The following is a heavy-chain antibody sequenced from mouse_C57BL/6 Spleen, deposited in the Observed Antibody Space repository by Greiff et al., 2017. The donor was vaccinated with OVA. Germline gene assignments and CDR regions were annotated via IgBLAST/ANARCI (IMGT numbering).Heavy chain of an antibody. Sequence: QVQLQQPGAELVKPGASVKLSCKASGYTFTSYWMHWVKQRPGQGLEWIGMIHPNSGSTNYNEKFKSKATLTVDKSSSTAYMQLSSLTSEDSAVYYGAGSTYGHYYAMDYWGQGTSVTVSS. CDR2: IHPNSGST. CDR3: AGSTYGHYYAMDY. V-gene: IGHV1-64*01. CDR1: GYTFTSYW. J-gene: IGHJ4*01. D-gene: IGHD1-1*01.